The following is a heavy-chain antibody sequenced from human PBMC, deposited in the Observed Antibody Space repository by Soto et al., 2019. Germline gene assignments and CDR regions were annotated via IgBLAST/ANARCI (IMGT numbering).Heavy chain of an antibody. D-gene: IGHD3-9*01. Sequence: PGESLKISCKGSGDSFTSYWIVWVRQMPGKGLEWMGIIYPGDSDTRYSPSFQGQVTISADKSISTAYLQWSSLKASDTAMYYCARHGVGDILTGQPDYWGQGTLVTVSS. CDR2: IYPGDSDT. CDR1: GDSFTSYW. CDR3: ARHGVGDILTGQPDY. J-gene: IGHJ4*02. V-gene: IGHV5-51*01.